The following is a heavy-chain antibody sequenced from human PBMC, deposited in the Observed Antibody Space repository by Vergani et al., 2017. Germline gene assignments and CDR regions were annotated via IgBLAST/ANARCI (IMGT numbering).Heavy chain of an antibody. V-gene: IGHV4-30-2*01. CDR2: INHSGST. CDR3: ARGREVTTSHFDY. Sequence: QLQLHESGSGLVKPSQTLSLTCTVSNDSIASSRGYSWSWIRQPPGKGLEWIGEINHSGSTNYNPSLKSRVTISVDTSKNQFSLKLSSVTAADAAVYYCARGREVTTSHFDYWGQGTLVTVSS. CDR1: NDSIASSRGYS. J-gene: IGHJ4*02. D-gene: IGHD4-17*01.